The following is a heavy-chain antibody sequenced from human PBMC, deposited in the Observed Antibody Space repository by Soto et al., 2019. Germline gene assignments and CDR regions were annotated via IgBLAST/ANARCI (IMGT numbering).Heavy chain of an antibody. Sequence: QVQLVESGGGLVKPGGSLRLSCAASGFTFSDYYMSWIRQAPGKGLEWVSYISSSGSTIYYADSVKGRFTISRDNAKNSLYRQMNSLRAEDTAVYYCARATIFGVVIPQALDYWGQGTLVTVSS. CDR2: ISSSGSTI. V-gene: IGHV3-11*01. CDR1: GFTFSDYY. CDR3: ARATIFGVVIPQALDY. D-gene: IGHD3-3*01. J-gene: IGHJ4*02.